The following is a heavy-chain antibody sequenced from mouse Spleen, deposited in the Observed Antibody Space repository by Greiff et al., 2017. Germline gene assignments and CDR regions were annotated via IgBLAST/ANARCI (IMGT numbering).Heavy chain of an antibody. CDR2: INPNNGGT. CDR1: GYTFTDYN. D-gene: IGHD1-1*01. V-gene: IGHV1-18*01. Sequence: EVQLQQSGPELVKPGASVKIPCKASGYTFTDYNMDWVKQSHGKSLEWIGDINPNNGGTIYNQKFKGKATLTVDKSSSTAYMELRSLTSEDTAVYYCARREDYYGSRERYAMDYWGQGTSVTVSS. J-gene: IGHJ4*01. CDR3: ARREDYYGSRERYAMDY.